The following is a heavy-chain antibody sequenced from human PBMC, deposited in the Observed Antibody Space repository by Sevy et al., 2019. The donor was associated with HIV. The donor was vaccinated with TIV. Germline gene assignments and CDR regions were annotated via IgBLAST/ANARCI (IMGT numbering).Heavy chain of an antibody. V-gene: IGHV4-61*01. D-gene: IGHD6-13*01. CDR2: IYYSGST. J-gene: IGHJ6*02. CDR1: GGSVSSGSYY. Sequence: SETLSLTCTVSGGSVSSGSYYWSWIRQPPGKGLEWIGYIYYSGSTNYNPSLKSRVTISVDTSKNQFSLKLSSVTAADRAVYYCAREGAGYSGRKTETYYYYYGMDVWGQGTTVTVSS. CDR3: AREGAGYSGRKTETYYYYYGMDV.